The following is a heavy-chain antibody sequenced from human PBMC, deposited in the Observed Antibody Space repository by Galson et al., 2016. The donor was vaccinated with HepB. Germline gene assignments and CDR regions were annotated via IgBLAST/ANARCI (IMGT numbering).Heavy chain of an antibody. D-gene: IGHD1-26*01. V-gene: IGHV3-23*01. CDR2: IDDGGRST. CDR3: AKDLGILVGASTY. J-gene: IGHJ4*02. CDR1: GFTFSSSA. Sequence: SLRLSCAASGFTFSSSAMAWVRQAPRKRLEWVSTIDDGGRSTHYADSVEGRFTISRDNSRNTLYLQMDSLRADDTAVYYCAKDLGILVGASTYWGQGTRVTVSS.